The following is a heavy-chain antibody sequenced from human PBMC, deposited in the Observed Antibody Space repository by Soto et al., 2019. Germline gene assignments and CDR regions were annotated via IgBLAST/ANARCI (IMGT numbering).Heavy chain of an antibody. V-gene: IGHV1-3*01. CDR2: INAGSGDT. CDR1: GYTFTRHT. J-gene: IGHJ5*02. Sequence: ASVEVSCKASGYTFTRHTIHWVRQAPGQRLEWMGWINAGSGDTRYSQKFQGRVTITRDTSASTGYLELGSLKIEDTAVYYCARVVGAPNWFDPWGQGTLVTVSS. CDR3: ARVVGAPNWFDP. D-gene: IGHD1-26*01.